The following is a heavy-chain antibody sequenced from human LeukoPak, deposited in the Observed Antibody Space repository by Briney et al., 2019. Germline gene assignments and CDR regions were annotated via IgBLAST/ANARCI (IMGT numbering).Heavy chain of an antibody. CDR3: ARDSSGWYGGLFDY. Sequence: SETLSLTCTVSGGSISSSSYYWGWIRQPPGKGLEWIGSIYYSGSTYYNPSLKSRVTISVDTSKNQFSLKLSSVTAADTAVYYCARDSSGWYGGLFDYWGQGTLVTVSS. J-gene: IGHJ4*02. CDR1: GGSISSSSYY. CDR2: IYYSGST. V-gene: IGHV4-39*07. D-gene: IGHD6-19*01.